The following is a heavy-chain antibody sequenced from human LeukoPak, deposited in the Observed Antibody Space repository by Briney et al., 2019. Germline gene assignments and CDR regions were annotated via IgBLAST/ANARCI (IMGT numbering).Heavy chain of an antibody. J-gene: IGHJ4*02. V-gene: IGHV4-4*02. CDR2: IYHSGST. CDR1: GGSISSSNW. D-gene: IGHD3-3*01. CDR3: ARVASLTYYDFWSGYEHPTLYFDY. Sequence: PSGTLSLTCAVSGGSISSSNWWSWVRQPPGKGLEWIGEIYHSGSTNYNPSLKSRVTISVDKSKNQFSLKLSSVTAADTAVYYCARVASLTYYDFWSGYEHPTLYFDYWGQGTLVTVSS.